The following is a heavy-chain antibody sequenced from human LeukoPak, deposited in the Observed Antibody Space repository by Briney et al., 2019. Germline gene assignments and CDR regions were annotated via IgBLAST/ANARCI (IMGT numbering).Heavy chain of an antibody. Sequence: QTGGSLRLSCAASGFTFSSYAMSWVRQAPGKGLEWVSAISGSGGSTYYADSVKGRFTISRDNSKNTLYLQMNSLRAEDTAVYYCARLVAAAGRDGFCFDPWGQGTLVTVSS. J-gene: IGHJ5*02. CDR3: ARLVAAAGRDGFCFDP. CDR1: GFTFSSYA. D-gene: IGHD6-13*01. CDR2: ISGSGGST. V-gene: IGHV3-23*01.